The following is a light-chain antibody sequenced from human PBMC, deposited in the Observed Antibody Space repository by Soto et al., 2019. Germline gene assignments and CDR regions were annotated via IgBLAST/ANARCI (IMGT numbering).Light chain of an antibody. CDR1: QSVSSN. V-gene: IGKV3-15*01. CDR3: QQYNNCPS. J-gene: IGKJ4*01. Sequence: EIVMTQSPATLSVSPGERATLSCRASQSVSSNLAWYQQKHGQAPRLLIYGASTRATCIPARFNGSGSGTEFTLTISSLQSEEFAVYYCQQYNNCPSFGGGTKVEIK. CDR2: GAS.